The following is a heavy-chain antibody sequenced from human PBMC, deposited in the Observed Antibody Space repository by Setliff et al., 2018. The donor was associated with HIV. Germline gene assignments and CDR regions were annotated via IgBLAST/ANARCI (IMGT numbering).Heavy chain of an antibody. D-gene: IGHD2-15*01. Sequence: PSETLSLTCTVSGGSMNANHWSWIRQPPGKGLEWIGYIYTSGSTNYNPSLKSRVTISVDTSKNQFSLKLSSVTAADTAVYYCARDRGYCSGGSCYSRNYYYYYMDVWGKGTTVTVSS. V-gene: IGHV4-4*08. CDR3: ARDRGYCSGGSCYSRNYYYYYMDV. CDR2: IYTSGST. CDR1: GGSMNANH. J-gene: IGHJ6*03.